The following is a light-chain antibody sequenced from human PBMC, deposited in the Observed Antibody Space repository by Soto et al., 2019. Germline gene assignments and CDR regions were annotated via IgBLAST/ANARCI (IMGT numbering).Light chain of an antibody. CDR3: QQYYNWPRT. Sequence: DIVMTQSPLSLPVTPGEPASISCRSSQSLLHSNGYNFLDWYLQKPGQSPQLLIHLGSNRASGVPDRFSGSGSGTDFTLKISRVEADDVGVYYCQQYYNWPRTFGQGT. J-gene: IGKJ1*01. CDR1: QSLLHSNGYNF. V-gene: IGKV2-28*01. CDR2: LGS.